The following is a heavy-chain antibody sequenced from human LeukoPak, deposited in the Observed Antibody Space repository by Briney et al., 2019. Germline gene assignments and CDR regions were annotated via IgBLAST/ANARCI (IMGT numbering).Heavy chain of an antibody. CDR1: GGSISSYY. J-gene: IGHJ4*02. CDR3: ARVGNGFDY. V-gene: IGHV4-59*01. CDR2: IYYSGST. D-gene: IGHD2-8*01. Sequence: PSETLSLTCTVSGGSISSYYWSWIRQPPGKGLEWIGYIYYSGSTNYNPSLKSRVTISVDTSKNQFSLKLSSVTAADTAVYYCARVGNGFDYWGQGTLVTVSS.